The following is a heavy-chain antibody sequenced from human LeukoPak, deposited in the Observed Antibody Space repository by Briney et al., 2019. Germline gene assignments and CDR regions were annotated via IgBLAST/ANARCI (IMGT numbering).Heavy chain of an antibody. J-gene: IGHJ3*02. D-gene: IGHD3-10*01. Sequence: SQTLSLTCAVSGGSLSSGGYSWSWIRQPPGKGLEWIGYIYHSGSTYYNPSLKSRVTISVDRSKNQFSLKLSSVTAADTAVYYCARGVWFGEPGFFLAAAFDIWGQGTMVTVSS. CDR2: IYHSGST. V-gene: IGHV4-30-2*01. CDR1: GGSLSSGGYS. CDR3: ARGVWFGEPGFFLAAAFDI.